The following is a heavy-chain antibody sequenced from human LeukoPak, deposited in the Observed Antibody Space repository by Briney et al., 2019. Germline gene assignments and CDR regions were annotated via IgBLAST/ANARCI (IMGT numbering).Heavy chain of an antibody. Sequence: GGSLRLSCAASGFTFTAYYMSWIRQAPGKGLQWLSYISDGGTTIFYADSVKGRFTISRDNAKNSVYLQLNSLKGEDTAVYYCARVGNVGAPGALDIWGPGKLVTVSS. V-gene: IGHV3-11*04. CDR2: ISDGGTTI. D-gene: IGHD1-26*01. CDR1: GFTFTAYY. CDR3: ARVGNVGAPGALDI. J-gene: IGHJ3*02.